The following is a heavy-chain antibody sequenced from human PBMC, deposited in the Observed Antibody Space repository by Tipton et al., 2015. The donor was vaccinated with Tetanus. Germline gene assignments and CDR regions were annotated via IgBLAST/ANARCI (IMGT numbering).Heavy chain of an antibody. J-gene: IGHJ4*02. D-gene: IGHD3-16*01. CDR3: ARWGPGVTTWGFDF. CDR2: LHSSGDT. Sequence: TLSLTCTVSGGSIRGRFWSWIRQPAGKGLEWIGRLHSSGDTTYNPPLKSRVTMSVDTSKNQFSLRLSSVTAADTALYFCARWGPGVTTWGFDFWGQGTLVTVSS. CDR1: GGSIRGRF. V-gene: IGHV4-4*07.